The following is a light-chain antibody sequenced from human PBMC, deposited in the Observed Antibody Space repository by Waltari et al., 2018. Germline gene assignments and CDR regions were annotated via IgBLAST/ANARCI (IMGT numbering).Light chain of an antibody. CDR1: SSDVGGYNY. CDR2: DVY. J-gene: IGLJ1*01. V-gene: IGLV2-8*01. Sequence: QSALTQPPSASGSPGQSVTISCTGTSSDVGGYNYVSWYQQLPGKAPKLIITDVYKRPSGVPDRFSGSKSGNTASLTVSGLQAEDEADYFCLSYAGDKGYFFGTGTRVTVL. CDR3: LSYAGDKGYF.